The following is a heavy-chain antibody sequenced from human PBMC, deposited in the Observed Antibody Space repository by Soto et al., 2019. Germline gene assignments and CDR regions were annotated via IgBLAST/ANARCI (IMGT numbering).Heavy chain of an antibody. J-gene: IGHJ6*02. Sequence: GSSLTLSYQGVGYTFTRSWIGWVLQMPGKGPEWMGIIDPGDSDTKYNPSFQGQVTISADKSITTTYLQWSSLKTSDTAIYYCAASIFYYGMDVWRQGTTVTVSS. CDR2: IDPGDSDT. V-gene: IGHV5-51*01. CDR3: AASIFYYGMDV. CDR1: GYTFTRSW.